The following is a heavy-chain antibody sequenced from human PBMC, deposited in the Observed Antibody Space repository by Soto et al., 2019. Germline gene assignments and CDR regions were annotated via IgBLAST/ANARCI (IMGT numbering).Heavy chain of an antibody. Sequence: QVQLVQSGAEVKKPGASVKVSCKASGYTFTSYYMHWVRQAPGQGLEWMGIINPSGGSTSYAQKFQGRVTMTRDTSTSTVYMELSSLRSEDTAVYYCARDPYNLRNDARPGWFDPWGQGTLVTVSS. D-gene: IGHD1-1*01. CDR3: ARDPYNLRNDARPGWFDP. J-gene: IGHJ5*02. CDR1: GYTFTSYY. V-gene: IGHV1-46*03. CDR2: INPSGGST.